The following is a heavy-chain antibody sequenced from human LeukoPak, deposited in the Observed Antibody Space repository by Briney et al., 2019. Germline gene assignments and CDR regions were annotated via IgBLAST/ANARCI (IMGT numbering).Heavy chain of an antibody. Sequence: PGGSLRLSCAASGVTFSSYWMHWVRQDPGKGLVWVSYIRGDGTSTSYADSVKGRFTISRDNAKNTLYLQMNSLRVEDTAVYYCARVGGVSGRAFDMWGQGTMVTVSS. CDR2: IRGDGTST. V-gene: IGHV3-74*01. CDR3: ARVGGVSGRAFDM. CDR1: GVTFSSYW. D-gene: IGHD6-25*01. J-gene: IGHJ3*02.